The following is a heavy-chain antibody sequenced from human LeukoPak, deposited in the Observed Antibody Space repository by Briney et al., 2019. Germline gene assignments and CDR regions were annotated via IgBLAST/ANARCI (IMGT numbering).Heavy chain of an antibody. CDR2: ISGSGGST. J-gene: IGHJ3*02. CDR3: ARDLGMRWDAFDM. D-gene: IGHD7-27*01. Sequence: GGSLRLSCAASGFTFSSYAMSWVRQAPGKGLEWVSAISGSGGSTYYADSVKGRFTISRDNAKNSLFLQMNSLRDEDTAVFYCARDLGMRWDAFDMWGQGTMVTVSS. V-gene: IGHV3-23*01. CDR1: GFTFSSYA.